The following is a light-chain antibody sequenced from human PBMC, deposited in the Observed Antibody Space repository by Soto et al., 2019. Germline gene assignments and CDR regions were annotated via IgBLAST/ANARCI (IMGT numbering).Light chain of an antibody. V-gene: IGKV3-11*01. CDR3: QQRRNWPPRLT. Sequence: EIVLTQSPATLSLSPGERATLSCRASQSVSSYLDCYQQKPGQAPRLLIYDASNRATGIPARFSGSGSGTDVTLTISGLEPEDFAVYYCQQRRNWPPRLTFGGGTKVQIK. CDR1: QSVSSY. J-gene: IGKJ4*01. CDR2: DAS.